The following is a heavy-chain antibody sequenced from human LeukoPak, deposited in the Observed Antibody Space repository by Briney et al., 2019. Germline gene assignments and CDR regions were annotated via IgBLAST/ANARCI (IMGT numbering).Heavy chain of an antibody. Sequence: WASVKVSCKASGGTFSSYAISWVRQAPGQGLEWMGEIIPIFGTANYAQKFQGRVTITADESTSTAYMELSSLRSEDTAVYYCARADDFWSGYPLDYWGQGTLVTVSS. CDR1: GGTFSSYA. J-gene: IGHJ4*02. D-gene: IGHD3-3*01. CDR2: IIPIFGTA. V-gene: IGHV1-69*01. CDR3: ARADDFWSGYPLDY.